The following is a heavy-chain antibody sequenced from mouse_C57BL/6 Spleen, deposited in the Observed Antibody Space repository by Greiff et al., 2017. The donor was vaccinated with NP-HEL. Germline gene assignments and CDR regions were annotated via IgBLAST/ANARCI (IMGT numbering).Heavy chain of an antibody. CDR2: ISSGSSTI. CDR1: GFTFSDYG. Sequence: EVQGVESGGGLVKPGGSLKLSCAASGFTFSDYGMHWVRQAPAQGLEWVAYISSGSSTIYYADTVKGRFTISRDNAKNTLFLQMTSLRSEDTAMYYCARGYYGSSPLFDYWGQGTTLTVSS. CDR3: ARGYYGSSPLFDY. D-gene: IGHD1-1*01. V-gene: IGHV5-17*01. J-gene: IGHJ2*01.